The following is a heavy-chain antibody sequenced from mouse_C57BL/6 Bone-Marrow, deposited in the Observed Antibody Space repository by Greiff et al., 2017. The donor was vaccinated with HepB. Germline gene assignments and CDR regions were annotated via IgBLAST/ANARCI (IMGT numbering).Heavy chain of an antibody. CDR2: INPNNGGT. CDR1: GYTFTDYY. V-gene: IGHV1-26*01. D-gene: IGHD2-1*01. J-gene: IGHJ4*01. Sequence: EVQLQQSGPELVKPGASVKISCKASGYTFTDYYMNWVKQSHGKSLEWIGDINPNNGGTSYNQKFKGKATLTVDKSSSTAYMELRSLTSEDSAVYYCARNCYGNHYYAMDYWGQGTSVTVSS. CDR3: ARNCYGNHYYAMDY.